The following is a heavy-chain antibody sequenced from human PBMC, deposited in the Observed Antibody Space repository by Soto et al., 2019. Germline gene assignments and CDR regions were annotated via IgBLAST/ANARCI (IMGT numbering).Heavy chain of an antibody. CDR1: WFKFRTYG. CDR2: IGNSGGLT. J-gene: IGHJ4*02. V-gene: IGHV3-23*01. D-gene: IGHD5-12*01. CDR3: ARRIVSTETFDY. Sequence: RLSSSAAWFKFRTYGMNGVLETPGKGLEWVSSIGNSGGLTYYADSVRGRFTISRDNSKSTLYLQMNSLRAADTAIYYCARRIVSTETFDYWGQGTLVTVSS.